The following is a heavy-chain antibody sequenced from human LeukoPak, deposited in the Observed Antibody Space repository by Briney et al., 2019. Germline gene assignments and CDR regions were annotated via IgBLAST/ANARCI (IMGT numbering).Heavy chain of an antibody. Sequence: GRSLRLSCAASGFTFSTFGMHWVRQAPGKGLEWVAVISYDGSNKYYADSVKGRFTISRDNSKNTLYLQMNSLRAEDTAVYYCAKHQLDSSGYPAYGMDVWGQGTTVTVSS. CDR1: GFTFSTFG. CDR2: ISYDGSNK. J-gene: IGHJ6*02. CDR3: AKHQLDSSGYPAYGMDV. D-gene: IGHD3-22*01. V-gene: IGHV3-30*18.